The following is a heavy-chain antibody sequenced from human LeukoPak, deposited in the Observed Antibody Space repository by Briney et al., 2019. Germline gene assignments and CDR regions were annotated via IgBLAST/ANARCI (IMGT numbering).Heavy chain of an antibody. Sequence: HPGGSLRLSCAASGFTFSSYAMSWVRQAPGKGLEWVSAISGSGGSTYYADSVKGRFTISRDNSKNTLYLQTNSLRAEDTAVYYCAKERRGSPRFDPWGQGTLVTVSS. CDR2: ISGSGGST. CDR1: GFTFSSYA. D-gene: IGHD3-10*01. V-gene: IGHV3-23*01. J-gene: IGHJ5*02. CDR3: AKERRGSPRFDP.